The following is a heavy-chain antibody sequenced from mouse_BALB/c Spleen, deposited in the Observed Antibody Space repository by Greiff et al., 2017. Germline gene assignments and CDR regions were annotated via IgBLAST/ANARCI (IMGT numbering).Heavy chain of an antibody. CDR1: GYTFTSYY. Sequence: QVHVKQSGPELVKPGASVKMSCKASGYTFTSYYIHWVKQRPGQGLEWIGWIYPGDGSTKYNEKFKGKTTLTADKSSSTAYMLLSSLTSEDSAIYFCARYYYGNWYFDVWGAGTTVTVSS. J-gene: IGHJ1*01. D-gene: IGHD1-1*01. CDR2: IYPGDGST. V-gene: IGHV1S56*01. CDR3: ARYYYGNWYFDV.